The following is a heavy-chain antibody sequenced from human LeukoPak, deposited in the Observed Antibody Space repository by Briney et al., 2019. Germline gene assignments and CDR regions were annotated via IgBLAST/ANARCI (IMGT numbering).Heavy chain of an antibody. V-gene: IGHV3-48*01. CDR2: ISSSSSII. Sequence: GGSLRLSCAASGFTFSSYSMNWVRQAQGKGLEWVSYISSSSSIIYYADSVKGRFTISRDNAKNSLYLQMNSLRAEDTAVYYCARARTAQYNWFDPWGQGTLVTVSS. D-gene: IGHD4-17*01. CDR3: ARARTAQYNWFDP. J-gene: IGHJ5*02. CDR1: GFTFSSYS.